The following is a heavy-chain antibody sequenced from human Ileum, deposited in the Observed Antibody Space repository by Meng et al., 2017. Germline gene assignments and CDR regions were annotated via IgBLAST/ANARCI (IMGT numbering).Heavy chain of an antibody. CDR1: GDSVSSNSGA. CDR2: TYYRSKWHN. Sequence: LHPQGPALVKPPHTPSCTVAVPGDSVSSNSGAWNWIRQSPSRGLEWLGRTYYRSKWHNDYAEPVKGRISINPDTSKNQFSLHLNSVTPEDTAVYYCATWRFGYWGQGTLVTVSS. CDR3: ATWRFGY. V-gene: IGHV6-1*01. J-gene: IGHJ4*02.